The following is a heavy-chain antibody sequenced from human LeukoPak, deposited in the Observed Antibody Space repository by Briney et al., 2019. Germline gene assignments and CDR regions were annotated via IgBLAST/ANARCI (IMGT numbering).Heavy chain of an antibody. V-gene: IGHV3-23*01. D-gene: IGHD1-20*01. CDR1: GFTFSKYN. CDR3: AKAGMTRFDY. Sequence: RSGGSLRLSCAASGFTFSKYNMNWVRQAPGKGLEWVSGFSGSGGSTYYADSVKGRFTISRDNSKNTLYLQMNSLRVEDTAVYYCAKAGMTRFDYWGQGIMVTVSS. J-gene: IGHJ4*02. CDR2: FSGSGGST.